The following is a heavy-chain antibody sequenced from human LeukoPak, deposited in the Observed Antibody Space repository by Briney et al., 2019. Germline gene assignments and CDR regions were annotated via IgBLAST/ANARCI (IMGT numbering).Heavy chain of an antibody. J-gene: IGHJ4*02. V-gene: IGHV3-23*01. Sequence: GGSLRLSCAASGFTFDDYAMHWVRQAPGKGLEWVSAISGSGGSTYYADSVKGRFTISRDNSKNTLYLQMNSLRAEDTAVYYCAKGEMATIPHYFDYWGQGTLVTVSS. CDR2: ISGSGGST. CDR1: GFTFDDYA. D-gene: IGHD5-24*01. CDR3: AKGEMATIPHYFDY.